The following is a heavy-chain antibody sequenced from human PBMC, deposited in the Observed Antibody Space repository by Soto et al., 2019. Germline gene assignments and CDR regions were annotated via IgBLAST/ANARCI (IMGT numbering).Heavy chain of an antibody. Sequence: EVQLLESGGGLVQPGGSLRLSCAASGFTFSSYAMSWVRQAPGKGLEWVSAISGSGGSTYYADSVKGRFTISRDNSKNSLYLQMNSLRAEDTAVYYCAKDLGGSSWYPAFGVEGVYWGQGTLVTVSS. D-gene: IGHD6-13*01. CDR2: ISGSGGST. V-gene: IGHV3-23*01. CDR1: GFTFSSYA. J-gene: IGHJ4*02. CDR3: AKDLGGSSWYPAFGVEGVY.